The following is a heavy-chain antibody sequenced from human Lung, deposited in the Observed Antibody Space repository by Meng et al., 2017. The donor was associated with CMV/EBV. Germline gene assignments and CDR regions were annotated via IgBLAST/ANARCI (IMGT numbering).Heavy chain of an antibody. V-gene: IGHV4-4*02. D-gene: IGHD3-10*01. J-gene: IGHJ4*02. CDR1: TISSLNW. CDR3: ARNAYSGTYYGPGGFDL. CDR2: INHSGSI. Sequence: TISSLNWWSWLRQSPGEGLEFIGEINHSGSINYNPSLRTRLTISVDKSNSQFSLRLTSATAADTAVYYCARNAYSGTYYGPGGFDLWGQGIPVTVSS.